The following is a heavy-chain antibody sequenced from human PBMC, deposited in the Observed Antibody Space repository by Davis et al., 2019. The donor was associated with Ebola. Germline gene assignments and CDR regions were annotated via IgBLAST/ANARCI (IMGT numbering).Heavy chain of an antibody. D-gene: IGHD4-17*01. CDR1: GFTFTGHF. V-gene: IGHV1-2*02. CDR2: IHANEGNT. J-gene: IGHJ4*02. CDR3: ARGSPVTVTGFYYFEY. Sequence: ASVKVSCKASGFTFTGHFIQWVRQAPGRGLEWMAWIHANEGNTKNAQKFQGRVTMTRDTSISTAYMELSSLRSDDTALYYCARGSPVTVTGFYYFEYWGQGTLVTVSS.